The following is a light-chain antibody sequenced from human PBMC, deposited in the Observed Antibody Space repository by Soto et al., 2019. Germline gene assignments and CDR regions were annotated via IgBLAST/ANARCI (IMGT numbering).Light chain of an antibody. V-gene: IGKV1-5*03. CDR3: LQHYNYPLT. CDR1: QTINRW. J-gene: IGKJ4*01. Sequence: DIQMTQSPSTLSASVGDRVTITCRASQTINRWLAWHQQKPGKAPKLLIYKASTLKSGVPSRFSGSGSGTEFTLTISSLQPEDFATYYCLQHYNYPLTFGGGTKVDIK. CDR2: KAS.